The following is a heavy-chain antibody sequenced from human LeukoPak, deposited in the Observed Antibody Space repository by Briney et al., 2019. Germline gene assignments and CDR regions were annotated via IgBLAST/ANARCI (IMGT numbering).Heavy chain of an antibody. CDR3: ARAPYCGGDCYSGARFDP. Sequence: SETLSLTCAVSGGSISSGGYSWSWIRQPPGKGPEWIGYIYHSGSTYYNPSLKSRVTISVDRSKNQFSLKLSSVTAADTAVYYCARAPYCGGDCYSGARFDPWGQGTLVTVSS. D-gene: IGHD2-21*02. J-gene: IGHJ5*02. CDR2: IYHSGST. CDR1: GGSISSGGYS. V-gene: IGHV4-30-2*01.